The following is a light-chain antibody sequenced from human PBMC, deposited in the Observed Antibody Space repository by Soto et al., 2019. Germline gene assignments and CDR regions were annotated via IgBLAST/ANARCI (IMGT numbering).Light chain of an antibody. J-gene: IGKJ1*01. CDR1: QSVSNNY. CDR2: GAS. CDR3: QQYGSSGT. Sequence: EVVMWQSPATLSVSPGEGATLSCRASQSVSNNYLAWYQQKPGQAPRLLIYGASNRATGIPDRFSGSGSGTDFTLTISRLEPEDFAVYYCQQYGSSGTFGQGTKVDIK. V-gene: IGKV3-20*01.